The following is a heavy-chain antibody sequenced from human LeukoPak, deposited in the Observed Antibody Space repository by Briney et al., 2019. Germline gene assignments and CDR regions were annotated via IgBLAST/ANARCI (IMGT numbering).Heavy chain of an antibody. D-gene: IGHD2-8*01. CDR3: ARDNVRKDDY. CDR1: EFSVGSNY. CDR2: IKQDASGE. V-gene: IGHV3-7*01. Sequence: GGSLRLSCAASEFSVGSNYMTWVRQAPGKGLEWVAGIKQDASGEYYLDSVRGRFTISRDNAKNSLYLQMNSLRAQDTAVYYCARDNVRKDDYWGQGTLVTVSS. J-gene: IGHJ4*02.